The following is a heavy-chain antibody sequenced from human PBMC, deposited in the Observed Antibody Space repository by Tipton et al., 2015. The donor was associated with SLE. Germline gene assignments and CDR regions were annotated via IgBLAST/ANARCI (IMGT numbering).Heavy chain of an antibody. CDR2: VYTSGRT. CDR3: ARGYCFAGSCYSFDY. J-gene: IGHJ4*02. Sequence: TLSLTCTVSDPSFSSSTYYWSWIRQPAGKGLEWIGHVYTSGRTKYNPSLKSRVTISIDTSKNQFSLKLSSVTAADRAVYYCARGYCFAGSCYSFDYWGQGALVTVSS. V-gene: IGHV4-61*09. D-gene: IGHD2-15*01. CDR1: DPSFSSSTYY.